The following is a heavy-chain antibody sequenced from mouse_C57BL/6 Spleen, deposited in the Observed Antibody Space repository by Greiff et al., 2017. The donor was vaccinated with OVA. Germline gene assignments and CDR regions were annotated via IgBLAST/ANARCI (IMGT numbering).Heavy chain of an antibody. Sequence: QVQLQQPGAELVKPGASVKQSCKASGYTFTSYWMHWVKQRPGRGLEWIGRIDPNSGGTKYNEKFKSKATLTVDKPSSTAYMQLSSLTSEDSAVYYCARRGDYGSSYGCFDVWGTGTTVTVSS. CDR3: ARRGDYGSSYGCFDV. CDR2: IDPNSGGT. CDR1: GYTFTSYW. J-gene: IGHJ1*03. V-gene: IGHV1-72*01. D-gene: IGHD1-1*01.